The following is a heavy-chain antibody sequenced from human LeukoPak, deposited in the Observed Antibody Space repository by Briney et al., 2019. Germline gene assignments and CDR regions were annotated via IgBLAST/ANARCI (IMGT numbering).Heavy chain of an antibody. J-gene: IGHJ4*02. CDR3: ARDRTTVNVMEYYFDY. D-gene: IGHD4-17*01. V-gene: IGHV3-11*01. CDR2: ISSSGSTI. Sequence: GGSQRLSCAASGFTFSDYYMSWIRQAPGKGLEWVSYISSSGSTIYYADSVKGRFTISRDNAKNSLYLQMNSLRAEDTAVYYCARDRTTVNVMEYYFDYWGQGTLVTVSS. CDR1: GFTFSDYY.